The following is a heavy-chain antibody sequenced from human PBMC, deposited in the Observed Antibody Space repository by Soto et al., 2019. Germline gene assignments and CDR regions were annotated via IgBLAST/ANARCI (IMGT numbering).Heavy chain of an antibody. Sequence: GGSLRLSCAASGFTFSSYAMHWVRQAPGKGLEWVAVISYDGSNKNYADSVKGRFTISRDNSKNTLYLQMNSLRAEDTAVYYCARMYSSSWTYDYWGQGTLVTVSS. J-gene: IGHJ4*02. CDR1: GFTFSSYA. CDR2: ISYDGSNK. D-gene: IGHD6-13*01. V-gene: IGHV3-30-3*01. CDR3: ARMYSSSWTYDY.